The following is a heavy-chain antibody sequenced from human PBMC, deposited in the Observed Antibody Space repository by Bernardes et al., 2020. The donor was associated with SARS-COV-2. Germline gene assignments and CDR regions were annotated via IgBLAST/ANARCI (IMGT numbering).Heavy chain of an antibody. CDR3: ATDQRYYDILTGRTYYYGMDV. V-gene: IGHV1-24*01. CDR1: GYTLTELS. CDR2: FDPEDGET. Sequence: ASVKVSCKVSGYTLTELSMHWVRQAPGKGLEWMGDFDPEDGETIYAQKFQGRVTMTEDTSTDTAYMELSSLRSEDTAVYYCATDQRYYDILTGRTYYYGMDVWGQGTTVTVSS. J-gene: IGHJ6*02. D-gene: IGHD3-9*01.